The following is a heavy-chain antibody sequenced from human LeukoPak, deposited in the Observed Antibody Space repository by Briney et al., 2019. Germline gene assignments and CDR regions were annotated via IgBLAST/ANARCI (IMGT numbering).Heavy chain of an antibody. CDR3: AKVGGSYSYQKEYFQH. J-gene: IGHJ1*01. D-gene: IGHD1-26*01. CDR1: GFTFRSYG. V-gene: IGHV3-30*18. CDR2: LSYDGSNK. Sequence: GGSLRLSCAASGFTFRSYGMHWVRQAPGKGLEWVAVLSYDGSNKYHIDSVKGRFTISRDNSKNTLYLQMNSLRAEDTAVYYCAKVGGSYSYQKEYFQHWGQGTLVTVSS.